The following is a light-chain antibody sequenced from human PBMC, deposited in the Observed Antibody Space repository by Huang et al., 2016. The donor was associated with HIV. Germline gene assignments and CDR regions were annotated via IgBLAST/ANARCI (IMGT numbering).Light chain of an antibody. J-gene: IGKJ4*01. V-gene: IGKV3-15*01. CDR2: GAS. CDR3: QHYNNWPPLS. Sequence: VILTQSPATLSVSPGEGATLSCRASPNIGPHFDWYQQRPGQAPRLLMFGASTRATGVPARFNGRGSGTEFNLNISGLQSEDFATYYFQHYNNWPPLSFGGGTEVDI. CDR1: PNIGPH.